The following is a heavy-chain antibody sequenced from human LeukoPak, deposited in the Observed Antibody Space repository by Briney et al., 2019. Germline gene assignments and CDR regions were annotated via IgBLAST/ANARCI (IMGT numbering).Heavy chain of an antibody. CDR1: GFTFSSYA. Sequence: PGGSLRLSCAASGFTFSSYAMHWVRQAPGKGLEWVAVISYDGSNKYYADSVKGRFTISRDNSKNTLYLQTNSLRAEHTSVYYCARDLMAVAGTGLNYWGQGTLATVSS. J-gene: IGHJ4*02. CDR3: ARDLMAVAGTGLNY. CDR2: ISYDGSNK. D-gene: IGHD6-19*01. V-gene: IGHV3-30*04.